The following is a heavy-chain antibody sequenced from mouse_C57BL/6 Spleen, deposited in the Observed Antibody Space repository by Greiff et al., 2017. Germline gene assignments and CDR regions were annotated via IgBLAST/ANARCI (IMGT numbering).Heavy chain of an antibody. CDR1: GYSITSGYY. V-gene: IGHV3-6*01. D-gene: IGHD3-2*02. CDR2: ISYDGSN. CDR3: ARDSLGSGPY. J-gene: IGHJ2*01. Sequence: EVKLLESGPGLVKPSQSLSLTCSVIGYSITSGYYWNWIRQFPGNKLEWVGYISYDGSNNYSPSLKNRISITRDTSKNQVFLKLNYLTTEDTATYYCARDSLGSGPYWGQGTTLTVST.